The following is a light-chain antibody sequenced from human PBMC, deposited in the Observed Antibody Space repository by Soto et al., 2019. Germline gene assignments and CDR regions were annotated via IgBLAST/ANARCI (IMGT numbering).Light chain of an antibody. CDR3: SSYAASNNFYFV. CDR1: SSDVGGYNY. J-gene: IGLJ3*02. CDR2: EVT. Sequence: SALTQPPSASGSPGQSVTISCTGTSSDVGGYNYVSWYQQYPGRATKLMIYEVTKRPSGVPDRFSGSKSGNTASLTVSGLQAEDEADYYCSSYAASNNFYFVFGGGTKLTVL. V-gene: IGLV2-8*01.